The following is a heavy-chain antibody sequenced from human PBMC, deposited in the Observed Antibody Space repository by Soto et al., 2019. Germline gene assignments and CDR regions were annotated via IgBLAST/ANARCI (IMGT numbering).Heavy chain of an antibody. D-gene: IGHD3-22*01. CDR2: IYYSGST. J-gene: IGHJ5*02. CDR3: ASVYSSAYYHWFDP. V-gene: IGHV4-31*03. Sequence: QVQLQESGPGLVKPSQTLSLICTVCGGSISSGGYDWSWIRQHPGKGLEWIGYIYYSGSTYYNPSLKSRVTISVDTSKNQFSLKLSSVTAADMAVYYCASVYSSAYYHWFDPWGQGTLVTVSS. CDR1: GGSISSGGYD.